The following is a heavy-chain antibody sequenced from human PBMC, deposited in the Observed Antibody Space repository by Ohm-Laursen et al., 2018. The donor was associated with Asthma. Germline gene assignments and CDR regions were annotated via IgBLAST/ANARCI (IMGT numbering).Heavy chain of an antibody. Sequence: SLRLSCAASGFTFSSYSMNWVRQAPGKGLEWVAVIWYDGSNKYYADSVKGRFTISRDNSKNTLYLQMNSLRAEDTAVYYCARDPTLDCSGGSCYLDYWGQGTLVTVSS. CDR2: IWYDGSNK. V-gene: IGHV3-33*08. CDR1: GFTFSSYS. J-gene: IGHJ4*02. D-gene: IGHD2-15*01. CDR3: ARDPTLDCSGGSCYLDY.